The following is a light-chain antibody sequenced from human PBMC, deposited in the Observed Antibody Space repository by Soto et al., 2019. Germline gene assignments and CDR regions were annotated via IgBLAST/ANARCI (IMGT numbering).Light chain of an antibody. CDR3: QQRMNWPLT. CDR2: DAS. CDR1: QTVSSY. V-gene: IGKV3-11*01. J-gene: IGKJ5*01. Sequence: EIVLTQSPATLSLSPGERATLSCRASQTVSSYLLWYQQKPGQAPRLLIYDASNRATGIPARFSGSGSETDFTLTISSLEPDDFAVYFCQQRMNWPLTFGQGTRLEIK.